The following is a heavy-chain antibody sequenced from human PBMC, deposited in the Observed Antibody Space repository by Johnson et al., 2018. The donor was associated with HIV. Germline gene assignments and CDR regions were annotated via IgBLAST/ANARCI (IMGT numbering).Heavy chain of an antibody. Sequence: VQLMESGGGLVKPGGSLRLSCAASGFTFSNAWMSWVRQAPGKGLEWVGRIKSKPDGGTTDYAAPVKGRFTISRDDSKNTLYLQMNSLKTEDTAVYYCARDARYSRSWPDGFDIWGQGTMVTVSP. J-gene: IGHJ3*02. V-gene: IGHV3-15*01. CDR3: ARDARYSRSWPDGFDI. D-gene: IGHD6-13*01. CDR2: IKSKPDGGTT. CDR1: GFTFSNAW.